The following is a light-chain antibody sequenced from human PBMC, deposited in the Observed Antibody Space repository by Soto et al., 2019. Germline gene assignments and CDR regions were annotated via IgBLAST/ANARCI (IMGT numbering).Light chain of an antibody. CDR1: QSVNIY. CDR2: GAT. CDR3: QKYNNWPRT. V-gene: IGKV3D-15*01. Sequence: EIVMTQSPATLSVSPGERATLSCRASQSVNIYLAWYQHKPGQAPRLLIFGATYRVTGTPARFSGTGSGTEFTLTISTLQYEDFAVYYCQKYNNWPRTFGQGTKV. J-gene: IGKJ1*01.